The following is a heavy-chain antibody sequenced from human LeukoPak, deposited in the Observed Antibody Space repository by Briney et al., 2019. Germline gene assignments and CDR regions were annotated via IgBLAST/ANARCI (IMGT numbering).Heavy chain of an antibody. CDR1: GFNFDNFA. CDR3: ARPSPPGDGYNPPDH. Sequence: GGCLRLSCVVSGFNFDNFAMHWVRQPLGKGLEWVAVISHDGRTKYYADSMKGRITISRDNSKNTLFLQMNNLRSEDTAVYFCARPSPPGDGYNPPDHWGQGTLVTVSS. CDR2: ISHDGRTK. D-gene: IGHD5-24*01. J-gene: IGHJ4*02. V-gene: IGHV3-30*04.